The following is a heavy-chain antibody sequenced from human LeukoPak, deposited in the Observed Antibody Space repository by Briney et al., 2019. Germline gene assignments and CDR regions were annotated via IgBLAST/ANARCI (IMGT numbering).Heavy chain of an antibody. D-gene: IGHD3-16*01. CDR1: GFSFSTYA. Sequence: GGSLRLSCAASGFSFSTYAMSWVRQAPGKGLEWVSAISGGGGSTYYADSVRGRFTISRDNSKNTLYLQMNSLRADDTAVYYCAKTNGGVTGYFHHWGQGTLVTVSS. V-gene: IGHV3-23*01. CDR2: ISGGGGST. J-gene: IGHJ1*01. CDR3: AKTNGGVTGYFHH.